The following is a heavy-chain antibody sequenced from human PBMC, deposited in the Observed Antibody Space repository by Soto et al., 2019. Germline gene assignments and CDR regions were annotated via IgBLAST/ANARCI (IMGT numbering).Heavy chain of an antibody. CDR2: INSDGSST. V-gene: IGHV3-74*01. D-gene: IGHD2-15*01. CDR3: ARAVGSCSGGSCPHKYCYGMDV. CDR1: GFTFSRFC. Sequence: EVQLVESGGGLVQPGGSLRVSCAASGFTFSRFCMHWVRQAPGMGLVWVSRINSDGSSTNYADSVKGRFTISRDNAKNTLYLHMTSLRVEDTTMYYCARAVGSCSGGSCPHKYCYGMDVWGQGTTVTVSS. J-gene: IGHJ6*02.